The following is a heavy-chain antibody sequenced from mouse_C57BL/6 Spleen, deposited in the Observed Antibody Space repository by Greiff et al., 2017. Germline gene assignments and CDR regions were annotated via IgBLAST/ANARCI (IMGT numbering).Heavy chain of an antibody. Sequence: VQLQQPGAELVKPGASVKLSCKASGYTFTSYWMHWVKQRPGQGLEWIGMIHPNSGSTNYNEKFKSKATLTVDKSSSTAYMQLSSLTSEDSAVYYCARLATMVTTGYYFDYWGQGTTLTVSS. CDR1: GYTFTSYW. CDR2: IHPNSGST. CDR3: ARLATMVTTGYYFDY. D-gene: IGHD2-2*01. V-gene: IGHV1-64*01. J-gene: IGHJ2*01.